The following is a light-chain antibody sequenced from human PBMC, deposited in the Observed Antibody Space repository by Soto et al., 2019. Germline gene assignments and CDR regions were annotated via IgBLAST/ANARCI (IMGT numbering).Light chain of an antibody. CDR2: ANT. CDR3: QSYDTTLSVHVV. V-gene: IGLV1-40*01. CDR1: SSNIGAGYD. J-gene: IGLJ2*01. Sequence: QSVLTQPPSVSGAPGQRVTISCTGSSSNIGAGYDVHWYQQLPGTAPKLLIYANTNRPSGVPDRFSGSKSGTSASLAITGLQAEDEADYYCQSYDTTLSVHVVFGGGTKVTVL.